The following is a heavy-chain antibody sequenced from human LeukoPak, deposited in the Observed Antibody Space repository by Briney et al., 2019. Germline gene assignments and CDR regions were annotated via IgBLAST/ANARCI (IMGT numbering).Heavy chain of an antibody. J-gene: IGHJ4*02. CDR2: INPNSGGT. D-gene: IGHD2-15*01. CDR3: ARVSVMVVVVAAIDY. CDR1: GYTFTGYY. V-gene: IGHV1-2*02. Sequence: ASVTVSCKASGYTFTGYYMHWVRQAPAQGLEWMGWINPNSGGTNYAQKFQGRVNMTRDTSISTAYMELSRLRSDETAVYYCARVSVMVVVVAAIDYWGQGTLVTVSS.